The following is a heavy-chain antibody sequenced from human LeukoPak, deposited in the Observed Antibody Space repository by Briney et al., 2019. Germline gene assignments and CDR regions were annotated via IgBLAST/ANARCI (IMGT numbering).Heavy chain of an antibody. CDR3: ARDEDDSSGWDY. V-gene: IGHV3-23*01. J-gene: IGHJ4*02. CDR2: ISGSGGST. CDR1: GFTFSSYA. D-gene: IGHD3-22*01. Sequence: GGSLRLSCAASGFTFSSYAMSWVRQAPGKGLEWVSAISGSGGSTYYADCVKGRFTISRDNSKNTLYLQMNSLRAEDTAVYYCARDEDDSSGWDYWGQGTLVTVSS.